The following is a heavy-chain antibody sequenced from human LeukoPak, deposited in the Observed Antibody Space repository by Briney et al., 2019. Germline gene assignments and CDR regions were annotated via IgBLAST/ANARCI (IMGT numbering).Heavy chain of an antibody. J-gene: IGHJ4*02. CDR1: GYTFTVYY. D-gene: IGHD3-22*01. CDR2: INPNSGGT. V-gene: IGHV1-2*02. CDR3: ARTDYYDTSGHIDY. Sequence: APVKLSCKASGYTFTVYYMHWVRHAPGQGLEWMGWINPNSGGTNNAQKVQGRVTMTRDTSISTAYMELNRLISDDTAVYYCARTDYYDTSGHIDYWGQGTLVSVSS.